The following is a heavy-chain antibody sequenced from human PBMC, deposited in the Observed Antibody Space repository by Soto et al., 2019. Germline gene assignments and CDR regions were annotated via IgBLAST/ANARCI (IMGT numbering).Heavy chain of an antibody. D-gene: IGHD3-10*01. CDR3: ASYYYGSGSLDDY. CDR2: INHSGGT. J-gene: IGHJ4*02. CDR1: GGSFSGYY. V-gene: IGHV4-34*01. Sequence: PSETLSLTCAVYGGSFSGYYWSWIRQPPGKGLEWIGEINHSGGTNYNPSLKSRVTISVDTSKNQFSLKLSSVTAADTAVYYCASYYYGSGSLDDYWGQGTLVTVSS.